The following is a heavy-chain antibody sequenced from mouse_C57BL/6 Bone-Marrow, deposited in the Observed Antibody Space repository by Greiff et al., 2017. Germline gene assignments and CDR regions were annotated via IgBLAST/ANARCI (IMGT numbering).Heavy chain of an antibody. V-gene: IGHV5-9*01. CDR2: ISGGGGNT. D-gene: IGHD1-1*01. CDR1: GFTFSSYT. CDR3: SRPVPMVLATKYFDV. Sequence: EVQGVESGGGLVKPGGSLKLSCAASGFTFSSYTMSWVRQTPEKRLQWVAAISGGGGNTYYPASVKGRFPISRDNDNNILYLQMSSLRSEDTALYYCSRPVPMVLATKYFDVWGTGTTVTVSS. J-gene: IGHJ1*03.